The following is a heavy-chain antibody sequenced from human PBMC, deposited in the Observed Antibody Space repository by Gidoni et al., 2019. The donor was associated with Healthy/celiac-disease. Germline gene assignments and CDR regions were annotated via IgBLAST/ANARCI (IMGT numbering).Heavy chain of an antibody. D-gene: IGHD3-22*01. CDR1: GFTFSSYG. J-gene: IGHJ4*02. Sequence: QVQQVASGGGVVQPGRCLRLPCAAAGFTFSSYGMHWVRRAPGRGLEWVAVIWYDGSTKFYADSVKCRFPISRDNSKNTLYLQMNSLRAEDTAVYYCASDSSGYFFYWGQGTLVTVSS. CDR2: IWYDGSTK. V-gene: IGHV3-33*01. CDR3: ASDSSGYFFY.